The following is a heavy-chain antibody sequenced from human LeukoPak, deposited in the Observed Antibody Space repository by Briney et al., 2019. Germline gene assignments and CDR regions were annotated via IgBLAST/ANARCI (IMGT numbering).Heavy chain of an antibody. CDR2: INPSGGRT. Sequence: ASVKVSCKASGYTFSSYYMHWVRQAPGQGLEWMGIINPSGGRTSHAQKFQGRVTMTRDTSTSTVYMELSSLRSEDTAVYYCARSGDTALAPVDYWGQGTLVTVSS. CDR1: GYTFSSYY. D-gene: IGHD5-18*01. CDR3: ARSGDTALAPVDY. V-gene: IGHV1-46*01. J-gene: IGHJ4*02.